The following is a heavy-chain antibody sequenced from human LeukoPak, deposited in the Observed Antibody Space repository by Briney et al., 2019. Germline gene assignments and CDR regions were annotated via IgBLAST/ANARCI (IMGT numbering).Heavy chain of an antibody. CDR1: GGSFSGYY. V-gene: IGHV4-34*01. CDR2: INHSGST. Sequence: SETLSLTCAVYGGSFSGYYWSWIRQPPGKGLEWIGEINHSGSTNYNPSLKSRVTMSVDTSKNQFSLRLSSVTAADTAVYYCASTFRSDYWGQGTLVTVSS. CDR3: ASTFRSDY. J-gene: IGHJ4*02.